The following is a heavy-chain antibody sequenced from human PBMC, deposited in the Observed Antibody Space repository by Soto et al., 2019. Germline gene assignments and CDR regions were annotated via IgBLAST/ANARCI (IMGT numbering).Heavy chain of an antibody. J-gene: IGHJ4*02. CDR2: IYHSGST. V-gene: IGHV4-4*02. Sequence: QVQLQESGPGLVKPSGTLSLTCAVSGGSISSSNWWSWVRQPPGKGLEWIGEIYHSGSTNSNPSLKSRVTISVDKSKNQFSLKLSSVTAADTAVYYCASSSIMITFGGVIVPLIFDYWGQGTLVTVSS. D-gene: IGHD3-16*02. CDR3: ASSSIMITFGGVIVPLIFDY. CDR1: GGSISSSNW.